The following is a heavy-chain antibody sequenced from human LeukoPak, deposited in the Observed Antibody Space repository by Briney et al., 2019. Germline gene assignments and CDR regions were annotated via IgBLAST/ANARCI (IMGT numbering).Heavy chain of an antibody. J-gene: IGHJ6*04. CDR2: IIPIFGTA. CDR1: GGTFSSYA. D-gene: IGHD3-10*01. V-gene: IGHV1-69*13. Sequence: ASVKVSCKASGGTFSSYAISWVRQAPGQGLEWMGGIIPIFGTANYAQKFQGRVTITADESTSTAYMELSSLRSEDTAVYYCARGYYYGSGSFDGMDVWGKGTTVTVSS. CDR3: ARGYYYGSGSFDGMDV.